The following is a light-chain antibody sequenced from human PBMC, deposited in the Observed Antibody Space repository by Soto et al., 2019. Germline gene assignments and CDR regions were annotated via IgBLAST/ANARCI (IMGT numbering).Light chain of an antibody. CDR2: WAA. J-gene: IGKJ1*01. Sequence: IVMTQSPACLAVSLGERATINCKSSQSVFYSSNNRNYVAWYQQKPRQTPKLLIYWAATRESGVPARFSGSGSGTDFTLTISSLEAEDMAVYYCQQYYDTPWTFGQGTKVDIK. V-gene: IGKV4-1*01. CDR3: QQYYDTPWT. CDR1: QSVFYSSNNRNY.